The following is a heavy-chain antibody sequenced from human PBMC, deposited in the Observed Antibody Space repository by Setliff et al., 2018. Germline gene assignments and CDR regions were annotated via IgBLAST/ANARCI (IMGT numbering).Heavy chain of an antibody. D-gene: IGHD6-25*01. CDR2: IKQDGSEK. Sequence: GGSLRLSCEASGFIFSIFWMSWVRQAPGKGLEWVATIKQDGSEKFYADSVKGRFTISRDNSKNTLYLQMNSLRAEDTAVYYCAKDLSAAGIFDYWGQGTLVTVSS. CDR3: AKDLSAAGIFDY. V-gene: IGHV3-7*01. J-gene: IGHJ4*02. CDR1: GFIFSIFW.